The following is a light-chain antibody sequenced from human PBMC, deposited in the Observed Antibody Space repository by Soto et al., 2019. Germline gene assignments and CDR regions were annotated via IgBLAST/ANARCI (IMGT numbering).Light chain of an antibody. J-gene: IGKJ2*01. Sequence: EIVMTQSPTTLSVSPGERATLSCRASQSVSSNLAWYQQKPGQAPRLLIYGASTRATGIPARFSGSGSGTEFTLTISSLQSEDFAVYYCQQYNNWPPVTFGQGTKVDIK. CDR3: QQYNNWPPVT. CDR1: QSVSSN. V-gene: IGKV3-15*01. CDR2: GAS.